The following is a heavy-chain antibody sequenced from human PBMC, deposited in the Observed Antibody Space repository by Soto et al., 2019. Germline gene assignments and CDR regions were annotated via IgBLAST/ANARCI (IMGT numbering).Heavy chain of an antibody. CDR2: ISTSGSKM. Sequence: PGGSLRLSCVASGFTISDFYITWIRQAPGKGLEWVSYISTSGSKMYYADSVKGRFTISRDNAKNSLYLQMNSLRADDTAVYFCARLTWGNYRYVDYWGQGTLVTVSS. J-gene: IGHJ4*02. CDR1: GFTISDFY. V-gene: IGHV3-11*01. D-gene: IGHD3-16*02. CDR3: ARLTWGNYRYVDY.